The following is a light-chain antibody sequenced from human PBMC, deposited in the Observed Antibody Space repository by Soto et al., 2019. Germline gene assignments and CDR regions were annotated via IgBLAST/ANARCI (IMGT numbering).Light chain of an antibody. CDR2: AAS. CDR1: QSISHY. V-gene: IGKV1-39*01. J-gene: IGKJ1*01. CDR3: QQSYSIPT. Sequence: DIQMTQSPASLSASEGDRVTITCRASQSISHYLNWYQQKPGKAPNLLIYAASSLQSGAPSRFSGSGSGTDFALTISSLQHEDSATYYCQQSYSIPTFGQGTKVEIK.